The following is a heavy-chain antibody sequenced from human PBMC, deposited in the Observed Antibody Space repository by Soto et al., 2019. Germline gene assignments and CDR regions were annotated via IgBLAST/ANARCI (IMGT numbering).Heavy chain of an antibody. D-gene: IGHD3-3*01. CDR3: ATITKTYYMDF. J-gene: IGHJ6*03. V-gene: IGHV4-34*01. Sequence: PSETLSLTCAVYGGSFSGYYWSWIRQPPGKGLEWIGEINHSGSTNYNPSLKSRVTISVDTSKNQFSLKLSSVTAADTAVYYCATITKTYYMDFWGKGTTVTVSS. CDR1: GGSFSGYY. CDR2: INHSGST.